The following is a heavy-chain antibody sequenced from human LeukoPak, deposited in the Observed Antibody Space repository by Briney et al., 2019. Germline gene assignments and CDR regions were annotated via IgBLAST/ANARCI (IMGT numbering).Heavy chain of an antibody. CDR3: ARGVYYYDSSGYYSPTENFDY. V-gene: IGHV4-4*07. J-gene: IGHJ4*02. CDR1: GGSISSYY. Sequence: SETLSLTCTVSGGSISSYYWSWIRQPAGKGLEWIGRIYTSGSTNYNPSLKSRVTMSVDTSKNQFSLKLGSVTAADTAVYYCARGVYYYDSSGYYSPTENFDYWGQGTLVTVSS. CDR2: IYTSGST. D-gene: IGHD3-22*01.